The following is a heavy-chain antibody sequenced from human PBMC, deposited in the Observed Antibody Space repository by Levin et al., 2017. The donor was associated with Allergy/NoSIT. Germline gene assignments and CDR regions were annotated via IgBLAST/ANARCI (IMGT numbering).Heavy chain of an antibody. CDR1: GFTFSSYA. V-gene: IGHV3-23*01. J-gene: IGHJ5*02. D-gene: IGHD2-15*01. Sequence: GGSLRLSCAASGFTFSSYAMSWVRQAPGKGLEWVSAISGSYDNTYYADSVKGRFTISRDNSKNTLYLQMNSLRAEDTAVYYCAKDGCSGGSCYRHSWFDPWGQGTLVTVSS. CDR3: AKDGCSGGSCYRHSWFDP. CDR2: ISGSYDNT.